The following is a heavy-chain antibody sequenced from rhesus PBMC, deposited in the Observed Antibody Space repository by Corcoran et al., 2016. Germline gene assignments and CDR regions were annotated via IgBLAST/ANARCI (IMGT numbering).Heavy chain of an antibody. D-gene: IGHD1-26*01. J-gene: IGHJ4*01. CDR3: ARGSNWYFDN. CDR2: IIGSRWSN. V-gene: IGHV4-99*02. CDR1: GYSISSGYY. Sequence: QVQLQESGPGLGKPSETLSLTCAVSGYSISSGYYWGWIRQPPGKGLGYIGYIIGSRWSNYDNPSLKSRVSISQDTSKNHFSLKLSSVTAADTAVYYCARGSNWYFDNWGQGALVTVSS.